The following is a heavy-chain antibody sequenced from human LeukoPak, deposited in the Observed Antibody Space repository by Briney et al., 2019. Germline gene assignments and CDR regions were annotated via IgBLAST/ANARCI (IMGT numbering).Heavy chain of an antibody. V-gene: IGHV3-23*01. CDR1: GFIFSNYA. J-gene: IGHJ3*01. Sequence: GGSLRLSCVGSGFIFSNYALVWVRQAPGTGLDWVSAITSAGAAFYADSVRGRFIMSRDNSKNTLYLQMSSLRDEDTAIYYCARDPNGDYVGAFDFWGQGTMVTVSS. CDR3: ARDPNGDYVGAFDF. CDR2: ITSAGAA. D-gene: IGHD4-17*01.